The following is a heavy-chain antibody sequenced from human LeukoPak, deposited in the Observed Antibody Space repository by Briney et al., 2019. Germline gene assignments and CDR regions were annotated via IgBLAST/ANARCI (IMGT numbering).Heavy chain of an antibody. CDR2: IIPIFGTA. CDR1: GGTFSNYV. D-gene: IGHD2-2*01. Sequence: ASVKVSCKASGGTFSNYVISWVRQAPGQGLEWMGGIIPIFGTADYAQKFQGRVTITTDQSTSTAYMELSSLTSEDTAMYYCASEYCSSTSCPLDYWGQGTLVTVSS. J-gene: IGHJ4*02. V-gene: IGHV1-69*05. CDR3: ASEYCSSTSCPLDY.